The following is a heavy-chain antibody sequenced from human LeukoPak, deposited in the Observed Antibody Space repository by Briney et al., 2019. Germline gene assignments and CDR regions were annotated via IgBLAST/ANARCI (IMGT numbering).Heavy chain of an antibody. Sequence: PGGSLRLSCAASGFSFSDYYMSWIRQAPGKGLEWVSYISSSGSTIYYADSVKGRFTISRDNAKNSLYLQMNSLRAEDTAVYYCARGSYDFWSGYYPNDYWGQGTLVTVSS. V-gene: IGHV3-11*01. CDR2: ISSSGSTI. J-gene: IGHJ4*02. CDR1: GFSFSDYY. D-gene: IGHD3-3*01. CDR3: ARGSYDFWSGYYPNDY.